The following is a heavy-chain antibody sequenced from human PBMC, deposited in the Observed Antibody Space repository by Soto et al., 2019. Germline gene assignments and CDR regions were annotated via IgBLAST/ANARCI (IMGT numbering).Heavy chain of an antibody. V-gene: IGHV3-33*01. CDR3: ARENSNVYQEATVTVLDY. J-gene: IGHJ4*02. CDR2: IWYDGSKK. CDR1: GFSFSSFG. D-gene: IGHD4-17*01. Sequence: QVQLVESGGGVVRPGRSLRLSCAASGFSFSSFGIHWVRQAPGKGLEWVASIWYDGSKKYHADSVKGRFTISRDNSNNTLYLHMNSLRAEDTAVYCCARENSNVYQEATVTVLDYWGQGTLVTVSS.